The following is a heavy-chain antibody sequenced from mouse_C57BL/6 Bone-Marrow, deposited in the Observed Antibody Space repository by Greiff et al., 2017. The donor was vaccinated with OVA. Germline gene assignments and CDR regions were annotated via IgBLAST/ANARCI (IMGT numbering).Heavy chain of an antibody. D-gene: IGHD2-1*01. CDR1: GYTFTSYW. V-gene: IGHV1-61*01. Sequence: QVQLQQPGAELVRPGSSVKLSCKASGYTFTSYWMDWVKQRPGQGLEWIGNIYPSDSETHYNQKFKDKATLTVDKSSSTAYMQRSSLTSEDSAVYYCARGGLYGNYLDYWGQGTTLTVSS. CDR2: IYPSDSET. CDR3: ARGGLYGNYLDY. J-gene: IGHJ2*01.